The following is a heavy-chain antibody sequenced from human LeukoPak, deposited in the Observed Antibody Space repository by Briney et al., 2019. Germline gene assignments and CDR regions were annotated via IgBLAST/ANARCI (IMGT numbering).Heavy chain of an antibody. J-gene: IGHJ6*04. Sequence: GGSLRLSCAASGFTFSSNSMNWVLQAPGKGLEWVSSISSSSSYIYYADSVKGRFTISRDNAKNSLYLQMNSLRAEDTAVYYCARAGYYYGMDVWGKGTTVTVSS. CDR1: GFTFSSNS. CDR3: ARAGYYYGMDV. CDR2: ISSSSSYI. V-gene: IGHV3-21*01.